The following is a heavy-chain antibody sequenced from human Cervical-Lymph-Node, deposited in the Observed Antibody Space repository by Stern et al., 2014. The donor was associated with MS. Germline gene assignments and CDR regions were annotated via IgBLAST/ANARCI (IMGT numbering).Heavy chain of an antibody. CDR2: IYSSGST. CDR1: GDSISSGSFY. Sequence: VQLVESGPGLVKPSQTLSLTCIVSGDSISSGSFYWNWIRQPAGKGLEWIGRIYSSGSTNYKPYLKSRVTISGDTSKTQFSLKVISMTAADTAVYYCARETGGYTYGDTDFFDYWGQGALVTVSS. J-gene: IGHJ4*02. V-gene: IGHV4-61*02. CDR3: ARETGGYTYGDTDFFDY. D-gene: IGHD5-18*01.